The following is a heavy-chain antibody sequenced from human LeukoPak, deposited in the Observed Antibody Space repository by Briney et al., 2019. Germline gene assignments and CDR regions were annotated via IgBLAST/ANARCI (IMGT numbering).Heavy chain of an antibody. V-gene: IGHV2-5*01. CDR3: AHSDLGYDFWSGYYYY. CDR2: IYLNDDK. J-gene: IGHJ4*02. CDR1: GFSLSTSGVG. D-gene: IGHD3-3*01. Sequence: SGPTLAKPTQTLTLTWTFSGFSLSTSGVGVGWIRQPPRKAMEWLALIYLNDDKRYHPSLQIRLTITKDTSKNQVGLTNNNMDPVDTATYYCAHSDLGYDFWSGYYYYWGQGTRVTVSA.